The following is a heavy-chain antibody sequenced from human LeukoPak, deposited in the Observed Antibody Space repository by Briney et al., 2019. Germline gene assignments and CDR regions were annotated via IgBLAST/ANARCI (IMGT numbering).Heavy chain of an antibody. J-gene: IGHJ5*02. V-gene: IGHV5-10-1*01. CDR1: GYTFTNYW. CDR3: ARGRAAYYYLGSGSYPPSNWFDP. CDR2: IDSSDAYT. D-gene: IGHD3-10*01. Sequence: GESLRISCKGSGYTFTNYWIIWVRQMPGKGLEWMGRIDSSDAYTNYSPSFQGHVTISADKSISTAYLQWSSLKASDTALYYCARGRAAYYYLGSGSYPPSNWFDPWGHGTLVTASS.